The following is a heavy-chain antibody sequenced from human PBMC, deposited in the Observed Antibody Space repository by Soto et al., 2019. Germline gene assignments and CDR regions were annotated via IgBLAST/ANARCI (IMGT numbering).Heavy chain of an antibody. Sequence: QVQLVESGGGVVQPGRSLRLSCAASGFTFSSYGMHWVRQAPGKGLEWVAVISYDGSNKYYADSVKGRFTISRDNSKNTLYLQMNSLRAEDTAVYYCAKDGCSGGSCPHNYYYYYYYMDVWGKGTTVTVSS. CDR2: ISYDGSNK. CDR1: GFTFSSYG. V-gene: IGHV3-30*18. D-gene: IGHD2-15*01. J-gene: IGHJ6*03. CDR3: AKDGCSGGSCPHNYYYYYYYMDV.